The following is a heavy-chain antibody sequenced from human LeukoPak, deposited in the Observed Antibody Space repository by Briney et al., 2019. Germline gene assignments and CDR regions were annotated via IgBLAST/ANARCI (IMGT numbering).Heavy chain of an antibody. CDR1: GYTFTNYG. CDR2: MNPNSGNT. J-gene: IGHJ3*02. Sequence: ASVKVSCKASGYTFTNYGISWVRQATGQGLEWMGWMNPNSGNTDYAQKFQGRVTMTRDMSTSTVYMELRSLRSDDTAVYYCARVVGATLYDAFDIWGQGTMVTVSS. D-gene: IGHD1-26*01. CDR3: ARVVGATLYDAFDI. V-gene: IGHV1-18*01.